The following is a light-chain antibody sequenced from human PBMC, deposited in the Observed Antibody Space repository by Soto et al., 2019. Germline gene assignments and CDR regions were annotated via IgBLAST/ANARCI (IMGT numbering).Light chain of an antibody. J-gene: IGKJ5*01. Sequence: VLTQSPVTLPLSPGERATLSCRASQSFRGLLAWYQQKPGQAPRLLIYDAYNRATGIPPRFSGSGSGTDFTLTISSLEPEDSAVYYCQQRHRWPITFGQGTRLEI. V-gene: IGKV3-11*01. CDR1: QSFRGL. CDR3: QQRHRWPIT. CDR2: DAY.